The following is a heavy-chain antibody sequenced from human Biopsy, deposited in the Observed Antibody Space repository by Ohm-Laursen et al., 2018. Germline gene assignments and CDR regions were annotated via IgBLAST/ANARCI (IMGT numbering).Heavy chain of an antibody. CDR1: GYTFNIYD. J-gene: IGHJ6*02. D-gene: IGHD3-16*01. V-gene: IGHV1-8*01. CDR2: MNPNSGNT. Sequence: ATVKISCKASGYTFNIYDINWVRQAAGQGPEWMGWMNPNSGNTGIAQKFQGRITMTRSTSITTAYMELTNLRSEDTAVYYCAREGAFGDTDAYYGLDVWGLGTTVTVSS. CDR3: AREGAFGDTDAYYGLDV.